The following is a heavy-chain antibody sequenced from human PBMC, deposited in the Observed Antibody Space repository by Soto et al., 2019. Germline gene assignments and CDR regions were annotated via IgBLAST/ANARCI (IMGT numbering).Heavy chain of an antibody. Sequence: GGSLRLSCAASGFTFKNFAIHWVRQAPGKGLEWVAFISYDGTYKYYADSVRGRFTVYRDNSKSTLFLQMNSLKFEDTAVYVCANEVDVAFSSLQYGMDVWGQGTTVTVSS. V-gene: IGHV3-30*14. CDR1: GFTFKNFA. CDR3: ANEVDVAFSSLQYGMDV. D-gene: IGHD5-12*01. J-gene: IGHJ6*02. CDR2: ISYDGTYK.